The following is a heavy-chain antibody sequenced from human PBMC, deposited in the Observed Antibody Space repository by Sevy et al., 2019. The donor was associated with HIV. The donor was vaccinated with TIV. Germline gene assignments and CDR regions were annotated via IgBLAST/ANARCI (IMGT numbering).Heavy chain of an antibody. D-gene: IGHD2-2*01. J-gene: IGHJ3*02. Sequence: SETLSLTCAVYGGSFSGYYWSWIRQPPGKGLEWIGEINHSGSTNYNPSLKSRVTISGDTSKNQFSLKLSSVTAADTAVYYCARHCSSNSCSHAFDIWGQVTMVTVPS. V-gene: IGHV4-34*01. CDR1: GGSFSGYY. CDR3: ARHCSSNSCSHAFDI. CDR2: INHSGST.